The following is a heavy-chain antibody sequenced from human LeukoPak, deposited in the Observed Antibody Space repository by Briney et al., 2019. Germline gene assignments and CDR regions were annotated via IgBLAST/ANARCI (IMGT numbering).Heavy chain of an antibody. V-gene: IGHV4-34*01. CDR2: INHSGST. D-gene: IGHD2-2*01. CDR3: ARVIVVVPAARAPYYYYGMDV. Sequence: SETLSLTCAVYGGSFSGYYWSWIRQPPGKGLEWIGEINHSGSTNYNPSLKSRVTISVDTSKNQFSLKLSSVTAADTAVYYCARVIVVVPAARAPYYYYGMDVWGQGTTVTVPS. J-gene: IGHJ6*02. CDR1: GGSFSGYY.